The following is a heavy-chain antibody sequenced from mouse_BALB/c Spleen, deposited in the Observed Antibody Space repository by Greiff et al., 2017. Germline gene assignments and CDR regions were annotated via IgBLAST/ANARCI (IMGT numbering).Heavy chain of an antibody. J-gene: IGHJ3*01. CDR2: VNPYNGGT. V-gene: IGHV1-19*01. CDR1: GYTFTDYY. Sequence: EVQLQQSGPELVKPGASVKMSCKASGYTFTDYYMDWVKQSHGESFEWIGRVNPYNGGTSYNQKFKGKATLTVDKSSSTAYMELNSLTSEDSAVYYCAREEGFAYWGQGTLVTVSA. CDR3: AREEGFAY.